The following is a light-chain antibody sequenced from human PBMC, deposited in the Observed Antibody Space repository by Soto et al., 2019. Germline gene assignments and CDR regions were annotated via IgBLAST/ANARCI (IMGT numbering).Light chain of an antibody. Sequence: EIVLTQSPGTLSLSPGERATLSCRASQSISINYLAWYQQRPGQSPRLLIFGASYRATGIPDRFSGSGSGTDFTLTISRLEPEDFAVYYCQQYSSSPPEFTFGPGTRVDSK. CDR2: GAS. J-gene: IGKJ3*01. V-gene: IGKV3-20*01. CDR3: QQYSSSPPEFT. CDR1: QSISINY.